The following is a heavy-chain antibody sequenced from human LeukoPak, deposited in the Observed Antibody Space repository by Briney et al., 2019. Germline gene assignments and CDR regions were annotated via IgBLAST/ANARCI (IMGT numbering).Heavy chain of an antibody. Sequence: GGSLRLSCGVSGFSFSIYTLHWVRQAPGKGLEWVGVISKDGSSTHYADSVRGRFTISRDNSENTLYLQMDSLRVEDMGVYFCARAPPTIGIDYWGQGTLVIVSS. CDR3: ARAPPTIGIDY. J-gene: IGHJ4*02. CDR2: ISKDGSST. CDR1: GFSFSIYT. V-gene: IGHV3-30*04. D-gene: IGHD4/OR15-4a*01.